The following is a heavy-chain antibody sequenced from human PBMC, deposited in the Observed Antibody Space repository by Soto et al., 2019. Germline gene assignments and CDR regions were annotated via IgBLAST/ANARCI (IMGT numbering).Heavy chain of an antibody. D-gene: IGHD3-10*01. J-gene: IGHJ5*02. Sequence: QVQLQESGPGLVQPSGTLSLTCAVSGDSINNSHWWSWVRQTPGKGLEWIGETYHSVTTNYNPSLKTRVTISIDKSKNQFSLKMNSVTAADTAVYYCARQVNRSPARGPNLFDPWGQGTLVTVSS. CDR3: ARQVNRSPARGPNLFDP. CDR1: GDSINNSHW. CDR2: TYHSVTT. V-gene: IGHV4-4*02.